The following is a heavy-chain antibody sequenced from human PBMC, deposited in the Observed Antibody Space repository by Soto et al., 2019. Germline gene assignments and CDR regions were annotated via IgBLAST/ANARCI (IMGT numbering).Heavy chain of an antibody. CDR1: GYTFTDAW. CDR3: TADAYYYDSSGLDY. Sequence: EVQLVESGGGLVKPGGSLRLSCAAPGYTFTDAWMNWVRQAPGKGLEWVGRIKSKTDGGTTDYAAPVKGRFTISRDDSNNTLYLQMTSLKTEDTAVYYCTADAYYYDSSGLDYWGQGTLVTVSS. J-gene: IGHJ4*02. CDR2: IKSKTDGGTT. V-gene: IGHV3-15*07. D-gene: IGHD3-22*01.